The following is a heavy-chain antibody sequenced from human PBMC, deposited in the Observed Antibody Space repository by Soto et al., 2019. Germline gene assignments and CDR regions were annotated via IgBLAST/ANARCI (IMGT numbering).Heavy chain of an antibody. Sequence: VGPLRLSCAASGFNFDDYAMHWVRQAPGKGLELVSSISSSSSYIYYADSVKGRFTISRDNAKNSLYLQMNSLRAEDTAVYYCARAHSSGYFGDGAFDIWGQGTMVTVSS. J-gene: IGHJ3*02. CDR2: ISSSSSYI. D-gene: IGHD3-22*01. CDR3: ARAHSSGYFGDGAFDI. V-gene: IGHV3-21*01. CDR1: GFNFDDYA.